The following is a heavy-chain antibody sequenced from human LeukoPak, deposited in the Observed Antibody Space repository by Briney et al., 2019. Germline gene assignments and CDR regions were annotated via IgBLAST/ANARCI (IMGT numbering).Heavy chain of an antibody. CDR1: GFTFTSSA. CDR2: IVVGNDNT. Sequence: ASVKVSCKASGFTFTSSAVQWVRQARGQRLEWVGWIVVGNDNTNYTQKFQARVTITRDMSTSTAYMEVSSLRFEDTAVYYCAAARYNWNDGHVDFFDYWGQGTLVTVSS. CDR3: AAARYNWNDGHVDFFDY. D-gene: IGHD1-20*01. J-gene: IGHJ4*02. V-gene: IGHV1-58*01.